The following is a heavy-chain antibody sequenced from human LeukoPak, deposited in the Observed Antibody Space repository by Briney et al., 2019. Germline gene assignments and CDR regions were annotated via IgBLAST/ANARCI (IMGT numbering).Heavy chain of an antibody. CDR2: FHTSGST. D-gene: IGHD6-13*01. CDR1: GGSISSSSYY. J-gene: IGHJ5*02. CDR3: AREIIAARPWFDP. V-gene: IGHV4-61*02. Sequence: SETLSLTCTVSGGSISSSSYYWGWIRQPAGKGLEWIGRFHTSGSTNYSPSLKSRVTVSADTYKNQFSLKLSSVTAADTAVYYCAREIIAARPWFDPWGQGILVTVSS.